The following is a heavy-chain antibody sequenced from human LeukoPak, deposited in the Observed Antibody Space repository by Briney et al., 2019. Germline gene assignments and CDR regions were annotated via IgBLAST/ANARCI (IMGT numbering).Heavy chain of an antibody. D-gene: IGHD5-12*01. V-gene: IGHV3-23*01. CDR2: ISANGIGT. CDR3: AKALRPIVAVSDYFDY. CDR1: GFTFSTYA. J-gene: IGHJ4*02. Sequence: TGGSLRLSCAPSGFTFSTYAMGWVRQAPGKGLEWVSAISANGIGTYYADSVKGRFTISRDNSKNTLYLQMNSLRAEDTAVYYCAKALRPIVAVSDYFDYGGQGTLVTVSS.